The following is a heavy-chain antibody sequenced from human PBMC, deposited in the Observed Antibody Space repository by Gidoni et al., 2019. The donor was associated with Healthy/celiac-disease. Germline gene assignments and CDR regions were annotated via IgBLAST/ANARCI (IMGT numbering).Heavy chain of an antibody. CDR3: ARRGPYYDFQTGMDV. Sequence: QLQLQESGPGLVQPLETLSLPCPVSGGSISSRSYYWGWIRQPPGKGLEWIGSIYYSGRTYYNKYLKSRVTISVDTSKNQFSLKLSSVTAADTAVYYCARRGPYYDFQTGMDVWGQGTTVTVSS. D-gene: IGHD3-3*01. V-gene: IGHV4-39*01. CDR1: GGSISSRSYY. J-gene: IGHJ6*02. CDR2: IYYSGRT.